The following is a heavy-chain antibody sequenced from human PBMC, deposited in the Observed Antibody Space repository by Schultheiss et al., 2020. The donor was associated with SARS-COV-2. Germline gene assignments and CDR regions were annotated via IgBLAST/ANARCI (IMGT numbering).Heavy chain of an antibody. CDR3: ARVAYYDFWSGYHYYYYYYRDV. J-gene: IGHJ6*03. D-gene: IGHD3-3*01. CDR1: GGSISSYY. V-gene: IGHV4-59*01. Sequence: SQTLSLTCTVSGGSISSYYWSWIRQPPGKGLEWIGYIYYSGSTNYNPSLKSRVTISVDTSKNQFSLKLSSVTAADTAVYYCARVAYYDFWSGYHYYYYYYRDVWGKGTTVTVSS. CDR2: IYYSGST.